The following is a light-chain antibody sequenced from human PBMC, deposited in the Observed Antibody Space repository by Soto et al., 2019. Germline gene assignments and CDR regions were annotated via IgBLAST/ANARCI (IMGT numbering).Light chain of an antibody. CDR1: QSVSSK. CDR3: QQYNNWSLIA. V-gene: IGKV3-15*01. J-gene: IGKJ4*01. CDR2: GVS. Sequence: EIVMTQSPATLSVSPGERATLSCRASQSVSSKLAWFQQKPGQAPSLLIYGVSTRATGVPVRFSGSGSGTEFTLTINSLQSEDFAVYYCQQYNNWSLIAFGGGTKVDIK.